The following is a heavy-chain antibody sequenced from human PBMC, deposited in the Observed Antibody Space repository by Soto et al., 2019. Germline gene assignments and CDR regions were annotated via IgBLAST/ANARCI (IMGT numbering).Heavy chain of an antibody. CDR2: IRSKAYSRTA. V-gene: IGHV3-49*03. J-gene: IGHJ4*02. CDR1: GFTFGGYG. CDR3: ARDRNGWETRATYYDY. D-gene: IGHD1-26*01. Sequence: PGGSLRLSCSTSGFTFGGYGVSWFRQAPGKGLEWIGFIRSKAYSRTAEYAASVQGRFIISRDDSEGIAYLQMNSLQNEDTGVYYCARDRNGWETRATYYDYWGPGTQVTVSS.